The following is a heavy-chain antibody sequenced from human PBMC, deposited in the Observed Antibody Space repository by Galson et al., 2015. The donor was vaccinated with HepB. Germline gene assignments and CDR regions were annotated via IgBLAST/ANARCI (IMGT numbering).Heavy chain of an antibody. V-gene: IGHV3-33*01. CDR1: GFTFSSYG. Sequence: SLRLSCAASGFTFSSYGMHWVRQAPGKGLEWVAVIWYDGSNKYYADSVKGRFTISRDNSKNTLYLQMNSLRAEDTAVYYCARGENYGYFDYWGQGTLVTVSS. D-gene: IGHD1-7*01. CDR3: ARGENYGYFDY. J-gene: IGHJ4*02. CDR2: IWYDGSNK.